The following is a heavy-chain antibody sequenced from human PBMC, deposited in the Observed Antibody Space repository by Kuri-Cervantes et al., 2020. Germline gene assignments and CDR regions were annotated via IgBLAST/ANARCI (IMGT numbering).Heavy chain of an antibody. J-gene: IGHJ4*02. CDR2: IYYSGST. Sequence: GSVRLWCTVCGGSISSSSYYWGWIRQPPGKGLEWIGSIYYSGSTYYNPSLKSRVTISVDTSKNQFSLKLSSVTAADTAVYYCARGARRGSGRRTFDYWGQGTLVTVSS. D-gene: IGHD3-10*01. V-gene: IGHV4-39*07. CDR3: ARGARRGSGRRTFDY. CDR1: GGSISSSSYY.